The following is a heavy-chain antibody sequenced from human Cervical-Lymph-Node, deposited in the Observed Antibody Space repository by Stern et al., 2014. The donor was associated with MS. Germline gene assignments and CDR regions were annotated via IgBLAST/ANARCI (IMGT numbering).Heavy chain of an antibody. J-gene: IGHJ4*02. CDR1: GASISTVGYY. V-gene: IGHV4-31*03. CDR2: KYYIWST. CDR3: ARSDRLWGSFDY. Sequence: QLQLQESDPGLVKPSQTLSLTCTVSGASISTVGYYWSWIRQHSGKRLEWISLKYYIWSTYYNQTVKRRVSILANTTKHKSYLNMTSLTAADTALYYCARSDRLWGSFDYWGQGTLVAVSS. D-gene: IGHD3-16*01.